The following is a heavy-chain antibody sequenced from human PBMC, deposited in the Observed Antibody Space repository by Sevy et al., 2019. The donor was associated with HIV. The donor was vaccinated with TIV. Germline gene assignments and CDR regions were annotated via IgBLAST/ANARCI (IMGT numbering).Heavy chain of an antibody. V-gene: IGHV3-74*01. CDR3: TRDMYGIDY. J-gene: IGHJ4*02. CDR2: VDNDGSGT. Sequence: GGSLRLSCAASGFTFSSYGMHWVRQAPGKGLEWVSRVDNDGSGTNYADSVKGRFTISRDNAKNTVYLQMNSLRAEDTAVYYCTRDMYGIDYWGQGTLVTVSS. CDR1: GFTFSSYG. D-gene: IGHD2-8*01.